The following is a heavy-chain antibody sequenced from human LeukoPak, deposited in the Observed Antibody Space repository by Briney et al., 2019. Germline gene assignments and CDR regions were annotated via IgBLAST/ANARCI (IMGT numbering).Heavy chain of an antibody. J-gene: IGHJ3*02. Sequence: GGSLRLSCAASGFIFTDYAMHWVRQAPGKGLEWVALVSYDGRNENYADSVKGRFTVSRDNAKNSLLLQMNSLRAEDTALYYCARGYSRAAFDIWGQGTMVTVSS. CDR1: GFIFTDYA. CDR2: VSYDGRNE. V-gene: IGHV3-30*04. CDR3: ARGYSRAAFDI. D-gene: IGHD2-15*01.